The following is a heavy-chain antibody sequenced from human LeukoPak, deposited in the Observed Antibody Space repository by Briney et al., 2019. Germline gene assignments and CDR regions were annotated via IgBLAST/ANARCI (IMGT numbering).Heavy chain of an antibody. D-gene: IGHD4-17*01. CDR1: GFTFSSYW. V-gene: IGHV3-30*03. Sequence: GGSLRLSCAASGFTFSSYWMHWVRQAPGKGLEWVAVISYDGSNKYYADSVKGRFTISRDNSKNTLYLQMNSLRAEDTAVYYCARETVTTSFWGQGTLVTVSS. CDR2: ISYDGSNK. CDR3: ARETVTTSF. J-gene: IGHJ4*02.